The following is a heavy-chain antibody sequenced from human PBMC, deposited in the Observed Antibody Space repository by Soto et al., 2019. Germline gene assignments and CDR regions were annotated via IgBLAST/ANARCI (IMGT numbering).Heavy chain of an antibody. CDR2: IFGGGAT. V-gene: IGHV3-66*01. CDR1: GFIVSGNY. CDR3: ASVDAAVAYYSDF. J-gene: IGHJ4*02. D-gene: IGHD6-19*01. Sequence: GGSLRLSCAASGFIVSGNYMSWVRQAPGKGLEWVSVIFGGGATYYADSVKGRFTISRDNSINTLYLQMNSLRAEDTGVYYCASVDAAVAYYSDFWGQGTLVTV.